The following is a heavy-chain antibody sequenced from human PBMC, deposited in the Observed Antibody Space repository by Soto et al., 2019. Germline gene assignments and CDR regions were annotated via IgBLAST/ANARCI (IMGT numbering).Heavy chain of an antibody. CDR3: AKLEPVTIFGLGPDPSYYMDV. Sequence: PGGSLRLSCAASGFTFSSYAMSWVRQAPGKGLEWVSAISGSGGSTYYADSVKGRFTISRDNSKNTLYLQMNSLRAEDTAVYYCAKLEPVTIFGLGPDPSYYMDVWGKGTTVTVSS. J-gene: IGHJ6*03. CDR2: ISGSGGST. CDR1: GFTFSSYA. V-gene: IGHV3-23*01. D-gene: IGHD3-3*01.